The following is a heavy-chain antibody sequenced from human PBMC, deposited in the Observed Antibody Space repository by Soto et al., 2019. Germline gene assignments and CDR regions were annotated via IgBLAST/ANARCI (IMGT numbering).Heavy chain of an antibody. Sequence: GGSLRLSCAASGLTFSDYYMSWVRQAPGMRLDWVSVIYADGTTYYVDSVKGRFTISRHNSRNTLYLQMDSLRTEDTAVYYCARGGGPFINSVTNPFDYWGQGTLVTVSS. J-gene: IGHJ4*02. CDR2: IYADGTT. D-gene: IGHD4-17*01. CDR1: GLTFSDYY. CDR3: ARGGGPFINSVTNPFDY. V-gene: IGHV3-53*04.